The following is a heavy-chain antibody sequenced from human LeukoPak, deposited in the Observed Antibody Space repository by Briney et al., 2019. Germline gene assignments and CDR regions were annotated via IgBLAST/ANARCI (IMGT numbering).Heavy chain of an antibody. CDR1: GGSISSYY. J-gene: IGHJ4*02. Sequence: PSETLSLTCTVSGGSISSYYWSWIRQPPGKGLEWIGYIYYSGSTNYNPSLKSRVTISVDTSKNQFSLKLSSVTAADTAVYYCASDGSSSASDYWGQGTLVTVSS. D-gene: IGHD6-6*01. CDR2: IYYSGST. V-gene: IGHV4-59*01. CDR3: ASDGSSSASDY.